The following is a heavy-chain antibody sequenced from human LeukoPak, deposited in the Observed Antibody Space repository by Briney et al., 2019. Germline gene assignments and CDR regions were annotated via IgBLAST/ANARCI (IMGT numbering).Heavy chain of an antibody. CDR2: MNPNSGNT. J-gene: IGHJ6*02. Sequence: ASVTVSCKASGYTFTSYDINWVRQATGQGLEWMGWMNPNSGNTGYAQKFQGRVTMTRNTSISTAYMELSSLRSEDTAVYYCARAGSPYSSSWIYYYYGMDVWGQGTTVTVSS. V-gene: IGHV1-8*01. CDR1: GYTFTSYD. CDR3: ARAGSPYSSSWIYYYYGMDV. D-gene: IGHD6-13*01.